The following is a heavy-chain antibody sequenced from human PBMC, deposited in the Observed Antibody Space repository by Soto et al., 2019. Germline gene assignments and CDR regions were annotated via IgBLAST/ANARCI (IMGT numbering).Heavy chain of an antibody. V-gene: IGHV5-10-1*01. CDR3: ARVGELSSYYYYGMDV. CDR2: IDPSDSYT. J-gene: IGHJ6*02. CDR1: GYSFTSYW. D-gene: IGHD3-10*01. Sequence: ESLKISCKGSGYSFTSYWISWVRQMPGKGLEWMGRIDPSDSYTNYSPSFQGHVTISADKSISTAYLQWSSLKASDTAMYYCARVGELSSYYYYGMDVWGQGTTVTVSS.